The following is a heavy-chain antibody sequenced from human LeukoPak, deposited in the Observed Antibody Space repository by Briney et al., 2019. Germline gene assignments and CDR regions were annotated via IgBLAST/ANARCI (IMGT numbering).Heavy chain of an antibody. Sequence: GGSLRLSCAASGFTFTDWYMNWVRQAPGKGLEWVSYISSTVDNTNYADSVRGRFTISRDTAKRTLYLQMDSLRVDDTAIYYCSGDRGGGALANWGQGT. CDR2: ISSTVDNT. V-gene: IGHV3-11*04. J-gene: IGHJ4*02. D-gene: IGHD3-16*01. CDR1: GFTFTDWY. CDR3: SGDRGGGALAN.